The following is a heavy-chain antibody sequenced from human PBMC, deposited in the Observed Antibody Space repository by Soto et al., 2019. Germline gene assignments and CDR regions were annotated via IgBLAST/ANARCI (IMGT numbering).Heavy chain of an antibody. CDR1: GGSISSYY. D-gene: IGHD2-21*02. Sequence: QVQLQESGPGLVKPSETLSLTCTVSGGSISSYYWSWIRQPPGKGLEWIGYIYYSGSTNYNPSLKSRVTISVDTSKNQFSLKMSSVNAADTAVYYCARDRGNSGYNWFDPWGQGTLVTVSS. CDR3: ARDRGNSGYNWFDP. V-gene: IGHV4-59*01. CDR2: IYYSGST. J-gene: IGHJ5*02.